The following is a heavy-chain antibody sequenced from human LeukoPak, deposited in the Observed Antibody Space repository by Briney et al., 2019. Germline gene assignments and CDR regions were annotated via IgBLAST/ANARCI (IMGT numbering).Heavy chain of an antibody. CDR2: TSGSGGST. D-gene: IGHD3-22*01. CDR3: AKDAPDHYYEIAPFDY. J-gene: IGHJ4*02. V-gene: IGHV3-23*01. Sequence: GGSLRLSCAASGFTFSSYAMSWVRQAPGKGLEWVSATSGSGGSTYYADSVKGRFTISRDNSKNTLYLQMNSLRAEDTAVYYCAKDAPDHYYEIAPFDYWGQGTLVTVSS. CDR1: GFTFSSYA.